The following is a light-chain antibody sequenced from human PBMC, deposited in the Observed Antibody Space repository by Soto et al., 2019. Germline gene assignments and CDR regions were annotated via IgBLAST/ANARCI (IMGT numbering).Light chain of an antibody. J-gene: IGKJ1*01. CDR2: IAS. CDR1: QSLSSN. Sequence: TESLVTLSLSPGDRVTXTCRARQSLSSNLAWYQQKPNQAPTPLIYIASANSTGPRAIFSGSGSGSEFNLTISSMPPKDFAVSYCQQYNNDRRWTFGQGTWVNIK. V-gene: IGKV3-15*01. CDR3: QQYNNDRRWT.